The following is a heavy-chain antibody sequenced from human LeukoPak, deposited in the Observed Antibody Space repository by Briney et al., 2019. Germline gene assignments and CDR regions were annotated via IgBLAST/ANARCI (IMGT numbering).Heavy chain of an antibody. CDR3: ARTVLESYYYDSSGYFVYAFDI. CDR2: INPNSCGT. CDR1: GYTFTGYY. V-gene: IGHV1-2*02. Sequence: ASVKVSCKASGYTFTGYYMHWVRQAPGQGLEWMGWINPNSCGTNYAQKFQGRVTMTRDTSISTAYMELSRLRSDDTAVYYCARTVLESYYYDSSGYFVYAFDIWGQGTMVTVSS. J-gene: IGHJ3*02. D-gene: IGHD3-22*01.